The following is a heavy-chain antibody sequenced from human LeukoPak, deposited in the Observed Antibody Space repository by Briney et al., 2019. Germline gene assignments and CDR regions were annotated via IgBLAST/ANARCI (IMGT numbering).Heavy chain of an antibody. CDR1: GFTFINYA. J-gene: IGHJ4*02. CDR2: ISYDGSNK. V-gene: IGHV3-30-3*01. CDR3: ARATGSHKLYIFDY. D-gene: IGHD3-10*01. Sequence: GGSLRLSCAASGFTFINYAMHWVCQAPGKGLEWVAVISYDGSNKYYADSVKGRFTISRDNSKNTLYLQMNSLRAEDTAVYYCARATGSHKLYIFDYWGQGTLVTVSS.